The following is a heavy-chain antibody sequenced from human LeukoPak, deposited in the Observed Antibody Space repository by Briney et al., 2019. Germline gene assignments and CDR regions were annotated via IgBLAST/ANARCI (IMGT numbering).Heavy chain of an antibody. J-gene: IGHJ6*02. D-gene: IGHD5-18*01. CDR2: IIPIFGTA. V-gene: IGHV1-69*13. Sequence: SVKVSCKASGGTFSSYAISWVRQAPGQGLEWMGGIIPIFGTANYAQKFQGRVTITADESTSTAYMELSSLRSDDTAVYYCARAYSYGSDYYYGMDVWGQGTTVTVSS. CDR1: GGTFSSYA. CDR3: ARAYSYGSDYYYGMDV.